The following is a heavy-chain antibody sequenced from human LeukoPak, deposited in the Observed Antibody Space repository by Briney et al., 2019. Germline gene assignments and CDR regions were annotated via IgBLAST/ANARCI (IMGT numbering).Heavy chain of an antibody. CDR3: ASLAYYYDSSGSITGAFDI. D-gene: IGHD3-22*01. CDR2: IYPGDSDT. V-gene: IGHV5-51*01. CDR1: GYSFTSYW. J-gene: IGHJ3*02. Sequence: GESLKISCQGSGYSFTSYWIGWVRQMPGKGLEWMGIIYPGDSDTRYSPSFQGQVTISADKSISTAYLQWSSLKASDTPMYYCASLAYYYDSSGSITGAFDIWGQGTMVTVSS.